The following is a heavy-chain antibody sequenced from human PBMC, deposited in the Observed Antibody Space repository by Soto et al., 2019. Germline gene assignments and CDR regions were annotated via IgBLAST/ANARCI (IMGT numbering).Heavy chain of an antibody. V-gene: IGHV4-4*07. CDR2: IYSGGRK. J-gene: IGHJ4*02. Sequence: ETLSRTCPVSGVSLSSFYWSWIRQPAGKGLEWIGRIYSGGRKNYNPSLKSRVTMSVDTSKNQFSLRLSSVTAADTAMYYCARGSSRWDYWGQGTMVTVSS. D-gene: IGHD6-13*01. CDR3: ARGSSRWDY. CDR1: GVSLSSFY.